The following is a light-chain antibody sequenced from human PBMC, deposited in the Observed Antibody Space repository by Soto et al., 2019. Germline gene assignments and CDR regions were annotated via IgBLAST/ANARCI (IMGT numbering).Light chain of an antibody. V-gene: IGLV1-44*01. J-gene: IGLJ3*02. CDR2: TIN. Sequence: QSVLTQPPSASGTPGQRVTISCSGSISNIGGNTVNWYQQLPGTAPKLLMYTINQRPSGVPDRFSGSKSGTSASLAISGLQSEDEADYYCAAWDDSLNGVVFGGGTQLTVL. CDR1: ISNIGGNT. CDR3: AAWDDSLNGVV.